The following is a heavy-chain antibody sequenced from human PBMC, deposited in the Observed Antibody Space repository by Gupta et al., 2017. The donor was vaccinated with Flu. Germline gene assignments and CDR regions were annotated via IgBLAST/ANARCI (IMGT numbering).Heavy chain of an antibody. CDR3: ATSSGTNPPYDPGDG. V-gene: IGHV3-53*01. CDR1: SNKF. J-gene: IGHJ3*01. CDR2: IYRGGGT. D-gene: IGHD2-8*01. Sequence: SNKFMWWVRQAPGRGLEWVSVIYRGGGTYYTDSVKGRFTISRDTSYNTVYLNMSSLRGEDTALYYGATSSGTNPPYDPGDGWGQGTRGTVSS.